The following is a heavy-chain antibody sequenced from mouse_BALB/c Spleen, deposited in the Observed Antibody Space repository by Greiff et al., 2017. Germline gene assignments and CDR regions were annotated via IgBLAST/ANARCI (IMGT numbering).Heavy chain of an antibody. CDR1: GFTFSSYT. CDR2: ISSGGSYT. CDR3: TRDYGNYFDV. V-gene: IGHV5-6-4*01. D-gene: IGHD2-1*01. J-gene: IGHJ1*01. Sequence: EVQRVESGGGLVKPGGSLKLSCAASGFTFSSYTMSWVRQTPEKRLEWVATISSGGSYTYYPDSVKGRFTISRDNAKNTLYMQMSSLKSEDTAMYYCTRDYGNYFDVWGAGTTVTVSS.